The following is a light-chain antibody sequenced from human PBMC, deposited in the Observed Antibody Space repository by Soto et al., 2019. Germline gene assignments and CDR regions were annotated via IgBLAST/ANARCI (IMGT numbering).Light chain of an antibody. Sequence: IQLTQSPRTLPASVGDRVTLTCRASESISNWLAWYQQRPGTAPKLLIYHASILETAVPSRFSGNGSGTEFTLTISSLQPGDFATYYCQQYRTYSFGQGSRVEIK. CDR3: QQYRTYS. CDR2: HAS. J-gene: IGKJ1*01. CDR1: ESISNW. V-gene: IGKV1-5*01.